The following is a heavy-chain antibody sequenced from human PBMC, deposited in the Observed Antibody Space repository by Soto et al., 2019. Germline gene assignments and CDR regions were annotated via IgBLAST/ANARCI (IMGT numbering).Heavy chain of an antibody. CDR3: AKEEGYCSGGSCYPYANYYYYYGMDV. Sequence: GGSLRLSCAASGFTFSSYGMHWVRQAPGKGLEWVAVISYDGSNKYYADSVKGRFTISRDNSKNTLYLQMNSLRAEDTAVYYCAKEEGYCSGGSCYPYANYYYYYGMDVWGQGTTVTVSS. D-gene: IGHD2-15*01. J-gene: IGHJ6*02. V-gene: IGHV3-30*18. CDR2: ISYDGSNK. CDR1: GFTFSSYG.